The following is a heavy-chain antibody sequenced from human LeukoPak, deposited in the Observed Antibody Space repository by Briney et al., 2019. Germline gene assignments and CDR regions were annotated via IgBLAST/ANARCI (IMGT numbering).Heavy chain of an antibody. CDR2: IIPIFGTA. J-gene: IGHJ6*03. V-gene: IGHV1-69*13. D-gene: IGHD4-17*01. CDR3: ARESGHGDYLDV. Sequence: ASVKVSCKASGGTFSSYAISWVRQAPGQGLEWMGGIIPIFGTANYAQKFQGRVTITADESTSTAYMELSSLRSEDTAVYYCARESGHGDYLDVWAKGPRSPSP. CDR1: GGTFSSYA.